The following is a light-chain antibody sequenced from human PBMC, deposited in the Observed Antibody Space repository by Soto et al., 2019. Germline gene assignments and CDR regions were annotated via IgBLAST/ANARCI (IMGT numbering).Light chain of an antibody. CDR1: ESVSSNY. CDR3: QQYGSAPWT. V-gene: IGKV3-20*01. J-gene: IGKJ1*01. Sequence: EIVLTQSPGTLSSSPGERATLSCRASESVSSNYLAWYQQRPGQAPRLLIYAASNRASGIPDRFGGSGSGTHLTLTVSRLEPEDFAVYCCQQYGSAPWTCGQGTKV. CDR2: AAS.